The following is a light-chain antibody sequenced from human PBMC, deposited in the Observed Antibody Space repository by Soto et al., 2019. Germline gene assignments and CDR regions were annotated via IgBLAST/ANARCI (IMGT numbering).Light chain of an antibody. CDR3: QSYDSSLNRV. Sequence: QSVLTQPPSVSGAPGQRITISCTGSSSNIGARYDVHWYRQLPGTAPKLLLYGDNNRPSGVPDRFSGSRSGASASLAITGLQADDEADYFCQSYDSSLNRVFGTGTQLTVL. V-gene: IGLV1-40*01. J-gene: IGLJ1*01. CDR2: GDN. CDR1: SSNIGARYD.